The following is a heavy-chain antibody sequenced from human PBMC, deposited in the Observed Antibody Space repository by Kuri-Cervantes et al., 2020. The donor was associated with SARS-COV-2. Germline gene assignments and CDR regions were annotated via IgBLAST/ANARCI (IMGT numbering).Heavy chain of an antibody. CDR3: AREEGGELGEAFDY. V-gene: IGHV3-21*01. J-gene: IGHJ4*02. D-gene: IGHD7-27*01. CDR2: IDSSSYYI. Sequence: LSLTCAASGFTFGGYSMNWIRQAPGKGLEWVASIDSSSYYIYHADSVKGRLTISRDNAKTSLYLQMNSLKPEDTAVYYCAREEGGELGEAFDYWGQGALVTVSS. CDR1: GFTFGGYS.